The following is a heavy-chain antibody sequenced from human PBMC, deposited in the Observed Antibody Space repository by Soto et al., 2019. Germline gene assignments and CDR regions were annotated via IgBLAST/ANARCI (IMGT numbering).Heavy chain of an antibody. CDR3: ARHLLRYVGPMDV. CDR1: GFTFSSYG. V-gene: IGHV3-33*01. D-gene: IGHD3-9*01. CDR2: IWYDGSNK. Sequence: GSLRLSCAASGFTFSSYGMHWVRQAPGKGLEWVAVIWYDGSNKYYADSVKGRFTISRDNSKNTLYLQMNSLRAEDTAVYYCARHLLRYVGPMDVWGQGTTVTVSS. J-gene: IGHJ6*02.